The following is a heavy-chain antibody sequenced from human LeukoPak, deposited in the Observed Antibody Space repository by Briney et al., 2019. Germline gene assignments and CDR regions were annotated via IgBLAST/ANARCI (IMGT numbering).Heavy chain of an antibody. Sequence: GGSPRLSCAGSGFTFGGYGMHWFRQTPGKGLEWVAVIAYDGSRAFYADSVKGRFTTSRDNSKNTMSVQMDDLRAEDTAVYYCTRYNNDHFDYWGQGTLVTVSS. CDR2: IAYDGSRA. J-gene: IGHJ4*02. CDR1: GFTFGGYG. V-gene: IGHV3-33*01. CDR3: TRYNNDHFDY. D-gene: IGHD1-14*01.